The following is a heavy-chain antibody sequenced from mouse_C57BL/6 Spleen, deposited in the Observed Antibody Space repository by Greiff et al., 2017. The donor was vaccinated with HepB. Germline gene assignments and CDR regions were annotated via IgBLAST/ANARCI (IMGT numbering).Heavy chain of an antibody. CDR1: GYTFTSYW. CDR3: ARGTTVGNFDY. Sequence: VQLQQPGAELVKPGASVKLSCKASGYTFTSYWMHWVKQRPGQGLEWIGMIHPNSGSTNYNEKFRSKATLTVDKSSSTAYMQLSSLTSEDSAVYYCARGTTVGNFDYWGQGTTLTVSS. CDR2: IHPNSGST. V-gene: IGHV1-64*01. J-gene: IGHJ2*01. D-gene: IGHD1-1*01.